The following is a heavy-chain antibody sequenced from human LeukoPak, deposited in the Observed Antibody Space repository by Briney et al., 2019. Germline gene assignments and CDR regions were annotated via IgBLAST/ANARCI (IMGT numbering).Heavy chain of an antibody. D-gene: IGHD3-3*01. V-gene: IGHV1-18*01. CDR1: GYTFTSYG. J-gene: IGHJ4*02. CDR2: ISAYNGNT. CDR3: ARDGRYYDFWSGYYYYFDY. Sequence: GASVKVSCKASGYTFTSYGISWVRQAPGQGLEWMGWISAYNGNTNYAQELQGRVTMTTDTSTSTAYMELRSLRSDDTAVYYCARDGRYYDFWSGYYYYFDYWGQGTLVTVSS.